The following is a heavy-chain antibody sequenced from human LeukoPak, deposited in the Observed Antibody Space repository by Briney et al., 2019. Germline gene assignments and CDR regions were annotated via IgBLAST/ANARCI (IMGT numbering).Heavy chain of an antibody. D-gene: IGHD6-19*01. J-gene: IGHJ4*02. CDR2: IYSGGST. Sequence: GGSLRLSCAASGFTVSTNYMSWVRQTPGKGLEWVSVIYSGGSTNYADSVKGRFTISRDNSQNTLYLQMNSLRAEDTAVYYCAKDGYSSGASFDYWGQGTLVTVSS. CDR3: AKDGYSSGASFDY. V-gene: IGHV3-53*01. CDR1: GFTVSTNY.